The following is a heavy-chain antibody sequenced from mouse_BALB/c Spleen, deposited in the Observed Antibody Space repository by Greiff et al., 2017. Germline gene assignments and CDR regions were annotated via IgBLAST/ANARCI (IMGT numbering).Heavy chain of an antibody. V-gene: IGHV5-9-4*01. CDR1: GFTFSSYA. J-gene: IGHJ4*01. CDR2: ISSGGSYT. Sequence: EVQVVESGGGLVKPGGSLKLSCAASGFTFSSYAMSWVRQSPEKRLEWVAEISSGGSYTYYPDTVTGRFTISRDNAKNTLYLEMSSLRSEDTAMYYCARNFYYGSSYNYAMDYWGQGTSVTVSS. CDR3: ARNFYYGSSYNYAMDY. D-gene: IGHD1-1*01.